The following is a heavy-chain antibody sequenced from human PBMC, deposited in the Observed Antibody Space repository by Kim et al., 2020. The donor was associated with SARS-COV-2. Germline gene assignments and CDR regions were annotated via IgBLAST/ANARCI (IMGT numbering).Heavy chain of an antibody. V-gene: IGHV3-64*04. CDR2: ISSSGGRI. J-gene: IGHJ4*01. CDR3: AKEQYSGCYLQSYDFDY. D-gene: IGHD5-12*01. CDR1: GFTFSSYS. Sequence: GGSLRLSCSASGFTFSSYSMHWVRQAPEKGLEGVSVISSSGGRINYAASMKGRVTISRDNSKNTLYLQMNSLRPADTAVYYCAKEQYSGCYLQSYDFDY.